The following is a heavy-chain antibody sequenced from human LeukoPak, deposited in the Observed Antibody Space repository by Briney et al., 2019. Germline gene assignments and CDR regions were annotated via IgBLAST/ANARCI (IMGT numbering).Heavy chain of an antibody. CDR3: ARVELARYSSSWKLGY. D-gene: IGHD6-13*01. Sequence: ASVTVSCKASGYTFTSYGISWVRQAPGQGLEWMGWISAYNGNTNYAQKLQGRVTMTTDTSTSTAYMELRSLRSDDTAVYYCARVELARYSSSWKLGYWGQGTLVTVSS. J-gene: IGHJ4*02. CDR2: ISAYNGNT. CDR1: GYTFTSYG. V-gene: IGHV1-18*01.